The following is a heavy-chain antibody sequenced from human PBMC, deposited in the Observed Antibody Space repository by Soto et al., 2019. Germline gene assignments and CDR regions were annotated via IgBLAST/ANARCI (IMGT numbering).Heavy chain of an antibody. Sequence: QGQLVQSGAEVKKPGSSVKVSCKASGGTFSSYAISWVRQAPGQGLEWMGGIIPIFGTSNYAQKFQGRVTITADESTSTAYMELSSLRSEDTAVYYCARENVDTGMGKSVYYYYGMDFWGQGTTVTVSS. CDR3: ARENVDTGMGKSVYYYYGMDF. CDR2: IIPIFGTS. V-gene: IGHV1-69*01. D-gene: IGHD5-18*01. CDR1: GGTFSSYA. J-gene: IGHJ6*02.